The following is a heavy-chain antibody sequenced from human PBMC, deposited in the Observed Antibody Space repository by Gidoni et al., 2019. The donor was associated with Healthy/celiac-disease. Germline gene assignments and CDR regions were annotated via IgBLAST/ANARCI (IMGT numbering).Heavy chain of an antibody. CDR3: ARVGRLEWEPFDY. D-gene: IGHD1-26*01. CDR1: GGSFSGSY. Sequence: QVQLQQWGAGLLKPSATLSLTCAVYGGSFSGSYWGWIRQPPGKGLEWIGEINHSGSTNYNPSLKSRVTISVDTSKNQFSLKRSSGTAAETAVYYCARVGRLEWEPFDYWGQGTLVTVSS. CDR2: INHSGST. V-gene: IGHV4-34*01. J-gene: IGHJ4*02.